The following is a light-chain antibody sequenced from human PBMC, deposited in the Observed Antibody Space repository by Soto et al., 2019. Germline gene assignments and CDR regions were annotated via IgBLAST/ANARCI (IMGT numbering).Light chain of an antibody. CDR3: QQRSNWPPLT. Sequence: EIVLTQSPAALSLSPGWGAIPSARASRPIDNFLNWFQQKLGQSPKLLIHDASNRADGIPPRFSGSGSGTDFPLTISSLEPEDFAVYYCQQRSNWPPLTFGGGTKVEI. J-gene: IGKJ4*01. CDR1: RPIDNF. CDR2: DAS. V-gene: IGKV3-11*01.